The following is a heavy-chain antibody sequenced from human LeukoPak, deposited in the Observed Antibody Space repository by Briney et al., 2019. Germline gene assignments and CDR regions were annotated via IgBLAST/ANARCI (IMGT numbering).Heavy chain of an antibody. CDR2: IIPIFGTA. CDR1: GGTFSSYA. J-gene: IGHJ5*02. Sequence: SVKVSCKASGGTFSSYAISWVRQAPGQGLEWMGGIIPIFGTANYAQKFQGRVTITADESTSTAYMELSSLRSEDTAVYYCARDRESGSYSDWFDPWGQGTLVTVSS. V-gene: IGHV1-69*13. CDR3: ARDRESGSYSDWFDP. D-gene: IGHD1-26*01.